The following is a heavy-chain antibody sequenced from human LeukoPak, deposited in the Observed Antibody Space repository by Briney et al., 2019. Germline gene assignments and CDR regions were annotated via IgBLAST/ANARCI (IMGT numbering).Heavy chain of an antibody. J-gene: IGHJ3*02. CDR2: ISGSGGST. V-gene: IGHV3-23*01. D-gene: IGHD1-1*01. CDR3: AKGFDGDNFVCYI. CDR1: GFTFSSYA. Sequence: GGSLRLSCAASGFTFSSYAMSWVRQAPGKGLEWVSAISGSGGSTYYADSVKGRFTISRDNSKNTLYLQMNSLRAEDTAVYYWAKGFDGDNFVCYIGGKGTMFTFFS.